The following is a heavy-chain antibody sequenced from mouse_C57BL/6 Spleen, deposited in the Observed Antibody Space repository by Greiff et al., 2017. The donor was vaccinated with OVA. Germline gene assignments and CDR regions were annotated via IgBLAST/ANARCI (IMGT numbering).Heavy chain of an antibody. CDR2: IYPGDGDT. V-gene: IGHV1-82*01. D-gene: IGHD4-1*01. Sequence: QVQLQQSGPELVKPGASVKISCKASGYAFSSSWMNWVKQRPGQGLEWIGRIYPGDGDTNYNGKFKGKATLTADKASSTAYMQLSSLTSEDSAVYFCARGDWDEGNPSYWGQGTTLTVSS. J-gene: IGHJ2*01. CDR3: ARGDWDEGNPSY. CDR1: GYAFSSSW.